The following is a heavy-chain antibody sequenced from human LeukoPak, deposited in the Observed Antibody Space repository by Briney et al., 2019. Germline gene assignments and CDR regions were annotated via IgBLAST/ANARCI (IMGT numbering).Heavy chain of an antibody. J-gene: IGHJ5*02. CDR2: VNADGGNT. Sequence: GGSLRLSCAASGFTFDNYRMSWVRQAPGKGLEWVSTVNADGGNTYYADSMKGRFTISRDNSKNTLYLQMNSLRAEDTAVYYCAKSPEPWGQGTLVTVSS. CDR1: GFTFDNYR. V-gene: IGHV3-23*01. CDR3: AKSPEP.